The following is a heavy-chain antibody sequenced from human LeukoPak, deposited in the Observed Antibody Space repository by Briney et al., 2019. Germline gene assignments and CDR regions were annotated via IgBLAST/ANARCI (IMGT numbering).Heavy chain of an antibody. CDR1: AFTFSNYW. V-gene: IGHV3-7*01. J-gene: IGHJ4*02. CDR2: IKQDGSEK. CDR3: ARENKMANFDY. D-gene: IGHD5-24*01. Sequence: GGSLRLSCAASAFTFSNYWMNWVRQAPGEGLEWVANIKQDGSEKYYVDSVKGRFTISRDNAKNSLYLQMNSLRAEDTAVYYCARENKMANFDYWGQGTLVTVSS.